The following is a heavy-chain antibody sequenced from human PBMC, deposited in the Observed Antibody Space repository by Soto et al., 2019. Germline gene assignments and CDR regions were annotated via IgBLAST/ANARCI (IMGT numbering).Heavy chain of an antibody. CDR3: ARTVWQQLVRGADYYDYMDV. J-gene: IGHJ6*03. CDR1: GGTFSSYT. CDR2: IIPILGIA. D-gene: IGHD6-13*01. V-gene: IGHV1-69*02. Sequence: QVQLVQSGAEVKKPGSSVKVSCKASGGTFSSYTISWVRQAPGQGLEWMGRIIPILGIANYAQKFQGRVTITADKSTSTAYMELSSLRSEDTSVYYCARTVWQQLVRGADYYDYMDVWGKGTTVTFSS.